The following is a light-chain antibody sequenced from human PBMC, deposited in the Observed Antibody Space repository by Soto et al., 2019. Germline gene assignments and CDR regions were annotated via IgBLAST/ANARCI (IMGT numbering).Light chain of an antibody. Sequence: QPVLTQSSSASASLGSSVKLTCTLSSGHSSYIIAWHQQQPGKAPRYLMKLEGSGSYNKGSRVPERFSGSSSGADRYLTISDLQFEDEADYYCETWDSNTRVFGGGTKVTVL. J-gene: IGLJ3*02. CDR1: SGHSSYI. CDR2: LEGSGSY. CDR3: ETWDSNTRV. V-gene: IGLV4-60*02.